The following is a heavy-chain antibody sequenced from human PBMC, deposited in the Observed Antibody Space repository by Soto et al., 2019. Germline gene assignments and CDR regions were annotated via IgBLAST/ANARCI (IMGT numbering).Heavy chain of an antibody. Sequence: VQLLESGGSLVQPGGSLSLSCVASGFTFGSYAMNWVRQAPGKGLEWISAISGGSDATFYADSVKGRFIIYRDDSKNTLYLQLQSLRDDDTAVYYCAKDRNYDVWGGQRYFDYWGQGALITVSS. CDR1: GFTFGSYA. CDR3: AKDRNYDVWGGQRYFDY. J-gene: IGHJ4*02. V-gene: IGHV3-23*01. CDR2: ISGGSDAT. D-gene: IGHD3-3*01.